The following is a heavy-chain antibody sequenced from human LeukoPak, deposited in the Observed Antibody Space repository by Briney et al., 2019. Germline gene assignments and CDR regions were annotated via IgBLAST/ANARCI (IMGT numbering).Heavy chain of an antibody. CDR2: IIPIFGTA. J-gene: IGHJ6*02. CDR3: ASSRYCSSTSCYALDYYGMDV. V-gene: IGHV1-69*13. CDR1: GGTFSSYA. Sequence: GASVKVSCKASGGTFSSYAISWVRQAPGQGLEWMGGIIPIFGTANYAQKFQGRVTITADESTSTAYMELSSLRSEDTAVYYCASSRYCSSTSCYALDYYGMDVWGQGTTVTVSS. D-gene: IGHD2-2*01.